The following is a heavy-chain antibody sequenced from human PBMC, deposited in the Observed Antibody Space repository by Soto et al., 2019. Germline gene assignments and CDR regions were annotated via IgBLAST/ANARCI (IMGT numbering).Heavy chain of an antibody. V-gene: IGHV5-51*01. CDR3: ASGIAVAAISPYYYYGMDV. CDR2: IYPGDSDT. J-gene: IGHJ6*02. CDR1: GYNFTSFW. Sequence: GESLKISCKGSGYNFTSFWVGWVRQMPGKGLEWMGIIYPGDSDTRYSPSFQGQVTISADKSISTAYLQWSSLKASDTAMYYCASGIAVAAISPYYYYGMDVSGQGTTVTVSS. D-gene: IGHD6-19*01.